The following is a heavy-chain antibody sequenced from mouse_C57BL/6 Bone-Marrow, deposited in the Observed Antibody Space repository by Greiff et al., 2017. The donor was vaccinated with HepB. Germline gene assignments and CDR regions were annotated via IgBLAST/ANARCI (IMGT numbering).Heavy chain of an antibody. CDR3: ARNDGYYFAWFAY. CDR1: GFSLTSYG. V-gene: IGHV2-2*01. J-gene: IGHJ3*01. D-gene: IGHD2-3*01. Sequence: VQLKQSGPGLVQPSQSLSITCTVSGFSLTSYGVHWVRQSPGKGLEWLGVIWSGGSTVYNAAFISRLSISKDNSKSQVFFKMNSLQADDTAIYYCARNDGYYFAWFAYWGQGTLVTVSA. CDR2: IWSGGST.